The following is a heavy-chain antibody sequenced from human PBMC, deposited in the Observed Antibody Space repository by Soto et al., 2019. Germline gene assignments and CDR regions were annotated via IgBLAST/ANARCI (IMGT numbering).Heavy chain of an antibody. CDR2: ISGSGGST. Sequence: EVQQLESGGGLVQPGGSLRLSCAASGFTFSSYGMSWVRQAPGKGLEWVSAISGSGGSTYNADSVKGRFTISRDNSKNTVYLQMNSLRAEDTAVYYCAKNEGYSSGWYLDWGQGTLVTVSS. CDR1: GFTFSSYG. D-gene: IGHD6-19*01. J-gene: IGHJ4*02. V-gene: IGHV3-23*01. CDR3: AKNEGYSSGWYLD.